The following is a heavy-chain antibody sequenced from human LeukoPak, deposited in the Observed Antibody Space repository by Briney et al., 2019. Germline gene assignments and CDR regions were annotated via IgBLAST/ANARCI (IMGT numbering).Heavy chain of an antibody. V-gene: IGHV3-23*01. Sequence: GGSLRLSCAASGFTFSTYAMSWVRQAPGKGLEWVSSISGSGYSTYYADSVKGRFTISRDNSWNTLFLQMNSLRAEDTAVYYCAKDRSDNTTWYVGSHWGQGTLVTVSS. CDR3: AKDRSDNTTWYVGSH. CDR1: GFTFSTYA. D-gene: IGHD3-10*02. J-gene: IGHJ4*02. CDR2: ISGSGYST.